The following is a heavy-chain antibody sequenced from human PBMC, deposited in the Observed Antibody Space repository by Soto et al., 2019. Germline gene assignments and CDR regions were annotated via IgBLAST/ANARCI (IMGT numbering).Heavy chain of an antibody. J-gene: IGHJ3*02. Sequence: SETLSLTCTVSGGSISSYYWSWIRQPPGKGLEWIGYIYYSGSTNYNPSLKSRVTISVDTSKNQFSLKLSSVTAADTAVYYCARVSWGLFVYAWTQIGADAFDIWGQGTMVTVSS. CDR1: GGSISSYY. CDR3: ARVSWGLFVYAWTQIGADAFDI. D-gene: IGHD2-8*01. V-gene: IGHV4-59*08. CDR2: IYYSGST.